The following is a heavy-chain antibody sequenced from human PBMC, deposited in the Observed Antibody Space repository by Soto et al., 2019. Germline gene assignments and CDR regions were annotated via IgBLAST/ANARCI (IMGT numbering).Heavy chain of an antibody. CDR2: IYSGGST. Sequence: EVQLVESGGGLVQPGGSLRLSCAASGFTVSSNYMSWVRQAPGKGLEWVSVIYSGGSTYYADSVKGRFTISRDNSKNTLYLQMNSLRAADTAVYYCASRPFGSGWYGGWGQGTLVTVSS. CDR1: GFTVSSNY. CDR3: ASRPFGSGWYGG. V-gene: IGHV3-66*01. D-gene: IGHD6-19*01. J-gene: IGHJ4*02.